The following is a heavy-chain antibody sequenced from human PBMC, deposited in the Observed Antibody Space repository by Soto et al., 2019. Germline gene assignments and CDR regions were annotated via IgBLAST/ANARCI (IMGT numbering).Heavy chain of an antibody. J-gene: IGHJ4*02. V-gene: IGHV3-30*18. D-gene: IGHD2-2*01. CDR2: ISYDGSNK. CDR1: GFTFSSYG. Sequence: PGGSLRLSCAASGFTFSSYGMHWVRQAPGKGLEWVAVISYDGSNKYYADSVKGRFTISRDNSKNTLYLQMNSLRAEDTAVYYCAKGPSPYCSSTSCLLDYWGQGTLVTVSS. CDR3: AKGPSPYCSSTSCLLDY.